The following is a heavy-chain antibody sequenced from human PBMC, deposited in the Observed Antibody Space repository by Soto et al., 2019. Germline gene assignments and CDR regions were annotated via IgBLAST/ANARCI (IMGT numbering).Heavy chain of an antibody. CDR3: ARDQTSHDTRDSYNGMDV. CDR1: GFTFSSYS. D-gene: IGHD5-18*01. V-gene: IGHV3-21*01. CDR2: ISSSSSYI. J-gene: IGHJ6*02. Sequence: GGSLRLSCAASGFTFSSYSMSWVRQAPGKGLEWVSSISSSSSYIYYADSVKGRFTISRDNAKNSLYLQMNSLRAEDTAVYYCARDQTSHDTRDSYNGMDVWGQGTTVTVSS.